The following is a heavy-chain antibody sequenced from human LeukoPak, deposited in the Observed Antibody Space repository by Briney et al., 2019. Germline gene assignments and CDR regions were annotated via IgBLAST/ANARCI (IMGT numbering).Heavy chain of an antibody. D-gene: IGHD3-10*01. J-gene: IGHJ4*02. CDR1: GFTFSSYA. CDR3: ARGKESPNYGSEY. CDR2: ISGRGGST. Sequence: GGSLRLSCAASGFTFSSYAMSWVRQAPGKGLEWVSAISGRGGSTYYADSVKGRFTISRDKSKNTLYLQMNSLRVEDTAVYYCARGKESPNYGSEYWGQGTLVTVSS. V-gene: IGHV3-23*01.